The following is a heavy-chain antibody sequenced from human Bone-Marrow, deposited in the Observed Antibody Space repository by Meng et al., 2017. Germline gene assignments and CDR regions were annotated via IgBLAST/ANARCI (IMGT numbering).Heavy chain of an antibody. D-gene: IGHD4-17*01. CDR2: IRSKANSYAT. Sequence: EWQRGESGGGLVQPGGSLKLSCAASGFTFSGSAMHWVRQASGKGLEWVGRIRSKANSYATAYAASVKGRFTISRDDSKNTAYLQMNSLKTEDTAVYYCTLTVTTQFDYWGQGTLVTVSS. CDR3: TLTVTTQFDY. V-gene: IGHV3-73*02. CDR1: GFTFSGSA. J-gene: IGHJ4*02.